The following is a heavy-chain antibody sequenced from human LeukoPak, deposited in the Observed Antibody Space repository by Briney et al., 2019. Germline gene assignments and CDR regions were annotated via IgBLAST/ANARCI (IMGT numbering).Heavy chain of an antibody. J-gene: IGHJ5*02. Sequence: ASVKVSCKASGYTFTSYGISWVRQAPGQGLEWMGWISAYNGNTSYAQKLQGRVTMTTDTSTSTAYMELRSLRSDDTAVYYCARAGYCSSTSCYPPNWFDPWGQGTLVTVSS. CDR1: GYTFTSYG. CDR2: ISAYNGNT. D-gene: IGHD2-2*01. CDR3: ARAGYCSSTSCYPPNWFDP. V-gene: IGHV1-18*01.